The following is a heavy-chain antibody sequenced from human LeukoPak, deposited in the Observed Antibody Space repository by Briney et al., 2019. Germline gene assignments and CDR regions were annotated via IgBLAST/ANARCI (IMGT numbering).Heavy chain of an antibody. CDR3: ARHIEPDYDILTGYSTPDY. D-gene: IGHD3-9*01. V-gene: IGHV4-39*01. J-gene: IGHJ4*02. CDR1: GGSISSSSYY. CDR2: IYYSGST. Sequence: SETLSLTCTVSGGSISSSSYYWGWIRQPPGKGLEWIGSIYYSGSTYYNPSLKSRVTISVDTSKNQFSLKLSSVTAADTAVYYCARHIEPDYDILTGYSTPDYWGQGTLVTVSS.